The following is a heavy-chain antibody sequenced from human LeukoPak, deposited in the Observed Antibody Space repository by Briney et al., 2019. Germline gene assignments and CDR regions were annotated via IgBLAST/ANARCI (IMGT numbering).Heavy chain of an antibody. CDR2: MKQDGSEK. Sequence: GGSLRLSCAASGFTFSSYWMSWVRQAPGKGLEWVANMKQDGSEKYYVDSVKGRFTISRDNAKNSLYLQMNSLRAEDTAVYYCARGLYSNYYYYYMDVWGKGTTVTVSS. J-gene: IGHJ6*03. D-gene: IGHD4-11*01. V-gene: IGHV3-7*01. CDR1: GFTFSSYW. CDR3: ARGLYSNYYYYYMDV.